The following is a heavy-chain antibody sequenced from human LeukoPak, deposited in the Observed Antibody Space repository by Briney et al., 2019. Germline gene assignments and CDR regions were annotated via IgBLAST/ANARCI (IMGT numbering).Heavy chain of an antibody. CDR1: GGSITNYY. CDR3: ARGCSSTSCWLRMDV. J-gene: IGHJ6*02. D-gene: IGHD2-2*01. V-gene: IGHV4-4*07. CDR2: IYTSGST. Sequence: SETLSLTCTVSGGSITNYYWSWIRQPAGKGLEWIGRIYTSGSTSYNPSLKSRVTMSIDTSKNQFSLKPSSLTAADTAVYYCARGCSSTSCWLRMDVWGQGTTVTVSS.